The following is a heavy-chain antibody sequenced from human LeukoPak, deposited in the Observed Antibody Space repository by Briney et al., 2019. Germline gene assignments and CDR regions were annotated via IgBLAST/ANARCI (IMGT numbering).Heavy chain of an antibody. CDR2: IYYSGST. V-gene: IGHV4-59*01. Sequence: PSETLSLTCTVSGGSISSYYWSWIRQPPGKGLEWIGYIYYSGSTNYNPSLKSRVTISVDTSKDQFSLKLSSVTAADTAVYYCARAGAYGDYADYWGQGTLVTVSS. CDR3: ARAGAYGDYADY. J-gene: IGHJ4*02. D-gene: IGHD4-17*01. CDR1: GGSISSYY.